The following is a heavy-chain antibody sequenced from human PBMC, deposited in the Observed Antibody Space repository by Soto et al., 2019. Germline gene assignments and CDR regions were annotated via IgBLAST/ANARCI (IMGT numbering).Heavy chain of an antibody. D-gene: IGHD2-15*01. J-gene: IGHJ4*02. CDR1: GGTFSSYT. V-gene: IGHV1-69*02. Sequence: ASVKVSCKASGGTFSSYTISWVRQAPGQGLEWMGRIIPILGIANYAQKFQGRVTITADKSTSTAYMELSSLRSEDTAVYYCARVLNFCSGGSCYFDYWGQGTLVTVSS. CDR3: ARVLNFCSGGSCYFDY. CDR2: IIPILGIA.